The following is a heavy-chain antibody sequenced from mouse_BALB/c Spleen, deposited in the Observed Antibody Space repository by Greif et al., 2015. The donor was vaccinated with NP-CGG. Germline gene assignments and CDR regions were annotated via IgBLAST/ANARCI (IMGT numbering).Heavy chain of an antibody. CDR3: ARRDYYGSSPFAY. Sequence: LVKTGASVKISCKASGYSFTGYYMHWVKQSHGKSLEWIGYISCYNGATSYNQKFKGKATFTVDTSSSTAYMQFNSLTSEDSAVYYCARRDYYGSSPFAYWGQGTLVTVSA. J-gene: IGHJ3*01. CDR1: GYSFTGYY. CDR2: ISCYNGAT. V-gene: IGHV1S34*01. D-gene: IGHD1-1*01.